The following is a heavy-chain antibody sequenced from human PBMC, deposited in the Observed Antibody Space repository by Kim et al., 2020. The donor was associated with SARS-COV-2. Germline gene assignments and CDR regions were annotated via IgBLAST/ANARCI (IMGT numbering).Heavy chain of an antibody. CDR3: AREEQQLPYYGMDV. CDR1: GYTFTSYG. V-gene: IGHV1-18*01. J-gene: IGHJ6*02. D-gene: IGHD6-13*01. CDR2: ISAYNGNT. Sequence: ASVKVSCKASGYTFTSYGISWVRQAPGQGLEWMGWISAYNGNTNYAQKLQGRVTMTTDTSTSTAYMELRSLRSDDTAVYYCAREEQQLPYYGMDVWGQGTTVTVSS.